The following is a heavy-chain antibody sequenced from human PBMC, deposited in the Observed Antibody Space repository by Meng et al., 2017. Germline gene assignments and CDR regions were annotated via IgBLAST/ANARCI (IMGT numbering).Heavy chain of an antibody. CDR3: ARDLEQWLTPRYYFDY. V-gene: IGHV1-46*01. CDR2: INPSGGST. CDR1: GYTFTSYY. D-gene: IGHD6-19*01. Sequence: ASVKVSCKASGYTFTSYYMHWVRQAPGQGLEWMGIINPSGGSTSYAQKFQGRVTMTRDTSTSTVYMELSSLRSEGTAVYYCARDLEQWLTPRYYFDYWGQGTLVTVSS. J-gene: IGHJ4*02.